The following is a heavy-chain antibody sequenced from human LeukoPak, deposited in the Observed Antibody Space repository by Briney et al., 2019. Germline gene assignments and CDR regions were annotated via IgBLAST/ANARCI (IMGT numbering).Heavy chain of an antibody. Sequence: GASVKVSCKASGYTFTGYYMHWVRQAPGQGLEWMGIINPSGGSTSYAQKFQGRVTMTRDMSTSTVYMELSSLRSEDTAVYYCARDSSIAVAGRGGDYMDVWGKGTTVTVSS. V-gene: IGHV1-46*01. J-gene: IGHJ6*03. D-gene: IGHD6-19*01. CDR3: ARDSSIAVAGRGGDYMDV. CDR1: GYTFTGYY. CDR2: INPSGGST.